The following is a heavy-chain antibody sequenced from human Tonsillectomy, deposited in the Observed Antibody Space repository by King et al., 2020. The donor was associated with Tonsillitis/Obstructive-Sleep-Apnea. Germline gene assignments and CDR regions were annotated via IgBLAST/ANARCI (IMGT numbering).Heavy chain of an antibody. V-gene: IGHV4-34*01. Sequence: VQLPQWGAGLLKPSETLSLTCGVYGGSFSGYYWNWIRQPPGKGLEWIGEISHSGSTNYNPSLKSRVTISVDPSKNQFSLKLSSVTAADTAVYYCARDNGGGSAFDIWGQGTMVTVSS. CDR2: ISHSGST. CDR3: ARDNGGGSAFDI. D-gene: IGHD3-16*01. CDR1: GGSFSGYY. J-gene: IGHJ3*02.